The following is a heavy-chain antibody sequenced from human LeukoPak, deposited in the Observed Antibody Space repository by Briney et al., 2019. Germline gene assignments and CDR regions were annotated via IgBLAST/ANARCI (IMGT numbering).Heavy chain of an antibody. V-gene: IGHV4-59*11. CDR3: ARDLPPERGSETYWGDFDY. CDR1: GGSIRGHT. J-gene: IGHJ4*02. Sequence: PSETLSLACSVSGGSIRGHTWSWIRQPPGERLEWIAYIHSGGGTNYNPSLASRASMSIDTSTNQISLTLRSVTAADTAVYYCARDLPPERGSETYWGDFDYWGQGSLVTVSS. CDR2: IHSGGGT. D-gene: IGHD1-26*01.